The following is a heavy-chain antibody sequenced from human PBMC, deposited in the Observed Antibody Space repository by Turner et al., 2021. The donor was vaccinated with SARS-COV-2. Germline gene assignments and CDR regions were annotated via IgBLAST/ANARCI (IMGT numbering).Heavy chain of an antibody. J-gene: IGHJ6*02. V-gene: IGHV4-39*01. Sequence: QLQLQESGPGLVKPSETLSLTCTVPGGSISSSSYYWGWIRQPPGKGLEWIGGISYSGSTYYNPSLKSRVTISVDTSKNQFSLKLSSVTAADTAVYYCARQRLVVVPAAIINGMDVWGQGTTVTVSS. D-gene: IGHD2-2*01. CDR1: GGSISSSSYY. CDR2: ISYSGST. CDR3: ARQRLVVVPAAIINGMDV.